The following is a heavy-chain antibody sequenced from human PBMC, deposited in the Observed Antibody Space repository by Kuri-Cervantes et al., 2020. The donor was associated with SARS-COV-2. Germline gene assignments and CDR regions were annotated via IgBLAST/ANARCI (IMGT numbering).Heavy chain of an antibody. V-gene: IGHV3-23*01. CDR1: GFTFYNFG. CDR3: AKIAGYNSGWYDD. J-gene: IGHJ5*02. Sequence: GGSLRLSCAASGFTFYNFGMTWVRQAPGKGLEWVSTINGGGDPTFYADSVKGRFTISRDNSKNTVYLQMNSLRADDTAVYYCAKIAGYNSGWYDDWGQGTLVTVSS. D-gene: IGHD6-19*01. CDR2: INGGGDPT.